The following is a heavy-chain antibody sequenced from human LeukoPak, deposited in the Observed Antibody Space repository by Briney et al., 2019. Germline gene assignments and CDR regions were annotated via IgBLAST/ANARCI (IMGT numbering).Heavy chain of an antibody. D-gene: IGHD3-22*01. CDR3: ASSHPYDSSGIDY. J-gene: IGHJ4*02. CDR2: MNPNSGNT. V-gene: IGHV1-8*01. CDR1: GYTFTSYD. Sequence: ASVEVSCKASGYTFTSYDINWVRQATGQGLEWMGWMNPNSGNTGYAQKFQGRVTMTRNTSISTAYMELSSLRSEDTAVYYCASSHPYDSSGIDYWGQGTLVTVSS.